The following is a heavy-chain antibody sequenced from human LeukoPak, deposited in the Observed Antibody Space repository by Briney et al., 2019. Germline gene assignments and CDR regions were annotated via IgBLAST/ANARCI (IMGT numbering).Heavy chain of an antibody. J-gene: IGHJ5*02. Sequence: GESLKISCKGSGYTFSNHWIGWVRQMPGKGLEWMGIIYPGDSDTRYSPSSQGQVTISADKSISTAYLQWSSLKASDTAMYYCARLSTLYGSGSYYNWFDPWGQGTLVTVSS. D-gene: IGHD3-10*01. CDR1: GYTFSNHW. CDR3: ARLSTLYGSGSYYNWFDP. CDR2: IYPGDSDT. V-gene: IGHV5-51*01.